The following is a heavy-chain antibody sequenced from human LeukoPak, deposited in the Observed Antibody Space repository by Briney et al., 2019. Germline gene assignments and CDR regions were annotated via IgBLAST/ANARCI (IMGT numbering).Heavy chain of an antibody. Sequence: ASVKVSCKASGYTFTSYGISWVRQAPGQGLEWMGWISAYNGNTNYAQKLQGRVTMTTDTSTSTAYMELRSLRSDDTAVYYCARDGDSGWYSDYFDYWGQGTLVTVSS. J-gene: IGHJ4*02. D-gene: IGHD6-19*01. CDR2: ISAYNGNT. CDR1: GYTFTSYG. CDR3: ARDGDSGWYSDYFDY. V-gene: IGHV1-18*01.